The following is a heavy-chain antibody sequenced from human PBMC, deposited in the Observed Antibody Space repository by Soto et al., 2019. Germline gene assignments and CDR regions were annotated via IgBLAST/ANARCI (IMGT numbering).Heavy chain of an antibody. CDR1: GGTFSSYA. D-gene: IGHD3-22*01. CDR3: ARDRYYDSLDAFDI. CDR2: IIPIFGTA. Sequence: ASVKVSCKASGGTFSSYAISWVRPAPGQGLEWMGGIIPIFGTANYAQKFQGRVTITADESTSTAYMELSSLRSEDTAVYYCARDRYYDSLDAFDIWGQGTMVTVSS. J-gene: IGHJ3*02. V-gene: IGHV1-69*13.